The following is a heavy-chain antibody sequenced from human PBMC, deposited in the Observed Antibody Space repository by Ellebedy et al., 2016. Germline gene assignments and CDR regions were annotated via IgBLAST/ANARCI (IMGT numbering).Heavy chain of an antibody. CDR3: AKDRVVATTGWDLDY. CDR1: GFSFSNFG. CDR2: ISYDGRTQ. J-gene: IGHJ4*02. Sequence: GGSLRLSXAASGFSFSNFGLHWVRQAPGKGLEWLAVISYDGRTQHYAESVKGRFTISRDNSKNALYMQLNSLRAEDTAVYYCAKDRVVATTGWDLDYWGQGTPVTVSS. D-gene: IGHD1-1*01. V-gene: IGHV3-30*18.